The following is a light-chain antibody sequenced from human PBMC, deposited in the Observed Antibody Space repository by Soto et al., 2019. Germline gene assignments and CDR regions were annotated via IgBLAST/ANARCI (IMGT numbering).Light chain of an antibody. CDR2: RAS. J-gene: IGKJ5*01. V-gene: IGKV3-15*01. CDR3: QQYNNWPFS. Sequence: EIVMKHSPATLSLPPRERATLSCRASQSVNSNLAWYQQKPGQAPRLLIYRASTRATGIPARFSGSGSGTDFTLTISGLQSEDFALYFCQQYNNWPFSFGEGTRLENK. CDR1: QSVNSN.